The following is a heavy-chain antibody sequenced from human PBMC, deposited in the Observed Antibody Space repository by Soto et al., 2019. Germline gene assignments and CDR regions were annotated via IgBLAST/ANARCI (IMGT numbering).Heavy chain of an antibody. CDR3: ARDGPYYYASRMDV. CDR2: HHSGGDT. V-gene: IGHV3-53*04. Sequence: EVQLVESGGGLVQPGGSLRLSCAASGIPVSSNYMTWVRQAPGKGLEWGSVHHSGGDTYYANSVKGRFTISRHDSTNTLFLQMNSLTPEDTAVYYCARDGPYYYASRMDVWGQGTTVTVSS. D-gene: IGHD3-10*01. J-gene: IGHJ6*02. CDR1: GIPVSSNY.